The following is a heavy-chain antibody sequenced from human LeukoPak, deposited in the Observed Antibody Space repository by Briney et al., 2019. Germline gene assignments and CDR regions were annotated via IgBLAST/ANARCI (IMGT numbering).Heavy chain of an antibody. CDR3: ARHPIDEEMATVRVHFDS. J-gene: IGHJ4*02. Sequence: PGGSLRLSCAASGFTFSHYGMHWVRQTPGAGLEWVAVIWSDGSDKYYAKSVKGRFTISRDNSKNSLFLQMNSLRAEDTAVYFCARHPIDEEMATVRVHFDSWGQGTLVTVSS. D-gene: IGHD5-24*01. V-gene: IGHV3-33*01. CDR2: IWSDGSDK. CDR1: GFTFSHYG.